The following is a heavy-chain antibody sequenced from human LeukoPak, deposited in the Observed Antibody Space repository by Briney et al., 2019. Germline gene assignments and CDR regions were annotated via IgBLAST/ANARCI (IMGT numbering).Heavy chain of an antibody. Sequence: KPSETLSLTCAVYGGSFSGYYWSWIRQPPGKGLEWIGYIYYSGSTYYNPSLKSRVTISVDTSKNQFSLKLSSVTAADTAVYYCARGPDSSGTDYYYYYGMDVWGQGTTVTVSS. CDR1: GGSFSGYY. CDR2: IYYSGST. V-gene: IGHV4-34*01. D-gene: IGHD6-19*01. J-gene: IGHJ6*02. CDR3: ARGPDSSGTDYYYYYGMDV.